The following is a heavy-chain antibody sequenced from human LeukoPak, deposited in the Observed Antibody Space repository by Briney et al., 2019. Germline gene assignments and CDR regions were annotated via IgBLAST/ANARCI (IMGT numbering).Heavy chain of an antibody. CDR1: GGTFSSYA. CDR2: IIPILGIA. J-gene: IGHJ4*02. V-gene: IGHV1-69*04. Sequence: ASVKVSCKASGGTFSSYAISWVRQAPGQGLEWMGRIIPILGIANYAQKFQGRVTITADKSTSTAYMELSSLRSDDTAVYYCARDRMILGVPFDYWGQGTLVTVSS. D-gene: IGHD3-10*01. CDR3: ARDRMILGVPFDY.